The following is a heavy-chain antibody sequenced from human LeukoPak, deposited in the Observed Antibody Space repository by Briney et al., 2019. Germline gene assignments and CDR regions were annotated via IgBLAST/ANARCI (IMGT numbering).Heavy chain of an antibody. D-gene: IGHD3-3*01. CDR1: GGSFSGYY. CDR2: INHSGST. CDR3: ARGITIFGVVLDY. Sequence: SETLSLTCAVYGGSFSGYYWSWIRQPPGEGLEWIGEINHSGSTNYNPSLKSRVTISVDTSKNQFSLKLSSVTAADTAVYYCARGITIFGVVLDYWGQGTLVTVSS. V-gene: IGHV4-34*01. J-gene: IGHJ4*02.